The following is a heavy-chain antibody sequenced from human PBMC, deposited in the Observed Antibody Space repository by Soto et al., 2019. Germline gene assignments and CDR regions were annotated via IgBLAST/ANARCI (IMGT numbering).Heavy chain of an antibody. V-gene: IGHV3-30*18. J-gene: IGHJ6*02. CDR2: ISYDGSNK. D-gene: IGHD2-21*02. CDR1: GFTFSSYG. Sequence: QPGGSLRLSCAASGFTFSSYGMHWVRQAPGKGLEWVAVISYDGSNKYYADSVKGRFTISRDNSKNTLYLQMNSLRAEDTAVYYCAKDLPKYCGGDCYRYYYGMDVWGQGTTVTVSS. CDR3: AKDLPKYCGGDCYRYYYGMDV.